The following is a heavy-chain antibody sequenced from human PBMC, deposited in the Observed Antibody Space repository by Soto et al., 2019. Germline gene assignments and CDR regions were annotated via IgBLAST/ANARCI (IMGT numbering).Heavy chain of an antibody. Sequence: SGESLKISCQGSGYTFTGYWIGWVRQMSGEGLEWMGIIYPGDSDTRYRPSFQGQVTISADKSISTAYLQWSSLKASDTAMYYCARQDSSGWYLFGYWGQGTLVTVSS. CDR3: ARQDSSGWYLFGY. J-gene: IGHJ4*02. CDR2: IYPGDSDT. CDR1: GYTFTGYW. D-gene: IGHD6-19*01. V-gene: IGHV5-51*01.